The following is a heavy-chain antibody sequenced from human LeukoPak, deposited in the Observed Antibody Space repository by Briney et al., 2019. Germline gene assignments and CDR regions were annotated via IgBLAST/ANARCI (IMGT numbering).Heavy chain of an antibody. J-gene: IGHJ3*02. CDR1: GFTFSSCA. Sequence: GGSLRLSCAASGFTFSSCAMSWVRQAPGKGLEWVSAISGSGGSTYYADSVKGRFTISRDNSKNTLYLQMNSLRAEDTAVYYCAKDLDDWGGSYLDAFDIWGQGTMVTVSS. V-gene: IGHV3-23*01. CDR2: ISGSGGST. D-gene: IGHD1-26*01. CDR3: AKDLDDWGGSYLDAFDI.